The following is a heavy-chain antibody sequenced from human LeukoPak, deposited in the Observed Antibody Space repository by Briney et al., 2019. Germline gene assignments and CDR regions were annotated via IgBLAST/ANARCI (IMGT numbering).Heavy chain of an antibody. CDR1: GYAFTSYG. CDR3: ARGTDSSGYYSYYYYMDV. J-gene: IGHJ6*03. V-gene: IGHV1-18*01. Sequence: ASVKVSCKASGYAFTSYGISWVRQAPGQGLEWMGWISAYNGNTNYAQKLQGRVTMTTDTSTSTAYMELRSLRSDDTAVYYCARGTDSSGYYSYYYYMDVWGKGTTVTVSS. D-gene: IGHD3-22*01. CDR2: ISAYNGNT.